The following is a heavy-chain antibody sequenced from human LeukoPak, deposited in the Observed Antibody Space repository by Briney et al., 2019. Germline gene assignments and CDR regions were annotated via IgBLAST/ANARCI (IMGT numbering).Heavy chain of an antibody. Sequence: ASVKVSCKASGYTFTSYYMHWVRQAPGQGLEWMGIINPSGGSTSYAQKFEGRVTMTRDMTTSTVYMELSSLRAEDTDLYYCAKAECSSTSCYLDYWGQGTLVTVSS. CDR1: GYTFTSYY. D-gene: IGHD2-2*01. J-gene: IGHJ4*02. CDR3: AKAECSSTSCYLDY. V-gene: IGHV1-46*01. CDR2: INPSGGST.